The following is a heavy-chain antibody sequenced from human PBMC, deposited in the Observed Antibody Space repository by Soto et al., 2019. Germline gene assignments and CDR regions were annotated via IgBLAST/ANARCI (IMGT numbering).Heavy chain of an antibody. CDR2: IIPIFGTA. CDR1: GGTFSSYA. D-gene: IGHD6-19*01. V-gene: IGHV1-69*01. Sequence: QVQLVQSGAEVKKPGSSVKVSCKASGGTFSSYAISWVRQAPGQGLEWMGGIIPIFGTANYAQQFQGRVTITADESTSTAYMELSSLRSEDTAVYYCARVIHPWLANGYYFDYWGQGTLVTVSS. J-gene: IGHJ4*02. CDR3: ARVIHPWLANGYYFDY.